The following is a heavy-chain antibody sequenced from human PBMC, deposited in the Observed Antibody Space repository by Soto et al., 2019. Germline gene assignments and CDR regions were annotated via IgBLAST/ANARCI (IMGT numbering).Heavy chain of an antibody. J-gene: IGHJ4*02. D-gene: IGHD3-22*01. V-gene: IGHV3-30-3*01. CDR2: MSPNGNNQ. CDR1: GFTFSIYA. Sequence: GGSLRLSCAAPGFTFSIYALHWVRQAPGKGLEWVAVMSPNGNNQYYADSVKGRFTISRDTSKSTLYLQMTSLRPDDTAVYYCATGANFYYDTSCYWGQGTLVTVSS. CDR3: ATGANFYYDTSCY.